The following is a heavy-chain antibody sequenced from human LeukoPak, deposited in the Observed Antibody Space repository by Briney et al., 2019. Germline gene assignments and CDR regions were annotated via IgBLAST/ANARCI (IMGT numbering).Heavy chain of an antibody. Sequence: PGGSLRLSCAASGFTFSSYAMSWVRQAPGKGLEWVSAISGSGGSTYYADSVEGRFTISRDNSKNTLYLQMNSLRAEDTAVYYCAKLGGATRTYYDFWSGYYTPDAFDIWGQGTMVTVSS. V-gene: IGHV3-23*01. CDR2: ISGSGGST. CDR3: AKLGGATRTYYDFWSGYYTPDAFDI. J-gene: IGHJ3*02. CDR1: GFTFSSYA. D-gene: IGHD3-3*01.